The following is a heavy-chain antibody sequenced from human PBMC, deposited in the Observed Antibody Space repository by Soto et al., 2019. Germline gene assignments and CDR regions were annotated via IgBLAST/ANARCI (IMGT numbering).Heavy chain of an antibody. J-gene: IGHJ3*02. CDR2: IYYSGRT. D-gene: IGHD3-16*01. CDR3: ARSPLGYDYVRQTWREVGDSFDI. V-gene: IGHV4-39*01. Sequence: SETLSLTCIVSGESISSSSYYWGWIRQPPGKGLEWIGSIYYSGRTYYNPSFKSRVTISIDTSKNQFSLKLSSVTATDTAVYYCARSPLGYDYVRQTWREVGDSFDIWGRGTLVTVSS. CDR1: GESISSSSYY.